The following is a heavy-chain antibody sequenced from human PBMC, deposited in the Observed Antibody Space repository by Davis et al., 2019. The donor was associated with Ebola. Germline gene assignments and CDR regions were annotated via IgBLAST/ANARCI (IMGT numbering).Heavy chain of an antibody. CDR2: IYYSGST. J-gene: IGHJ2*01. CDR3: ARYVNTAGWYFDL. CDR1: GGSISSYY. V-gene: IGHV4-59*01. D-gene: IGHD6-19*01. Sequence: MPSATLSLTCTVSGGSISSYYWSWIRQPPGKGLEWIGYIYYSGSTNYNPSLKSRVTISVDTSKTQFSLKLSSVTAADTAVYYCARYVNTAGWYFDLWGRGTRVTVSS.